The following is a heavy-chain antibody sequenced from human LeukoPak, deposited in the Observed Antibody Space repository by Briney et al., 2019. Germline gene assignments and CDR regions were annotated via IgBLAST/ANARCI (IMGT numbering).Heavy chain of an antibody. D-gene: IGHD1-26*01. V-gene: IGHV3-48*04. CDR3: ARDGTYSGSYYSGYYFDY. J-gene: IGHJ4*02. Sequence: GGSLRLSCAASGFTFSSYSMNWVRQAPGKGLEWVSYISSSSSTIYYADSVKGRFTISRDNAKNSLYLQMNSLRAEDTAVYYCARDGTYSGSYYSGYYFDYWGQGTLVTVSS. CDR1: GFTFSSYS. CDR2: ISSSSSTI.